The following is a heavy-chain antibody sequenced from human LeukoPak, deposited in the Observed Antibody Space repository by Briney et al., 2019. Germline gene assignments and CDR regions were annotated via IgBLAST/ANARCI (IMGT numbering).Heavy chain of an antibody. D-gene: IGHD1-1*01. J-gene: IGHJ4*02. Sequence: SETLSLACILVGGSISSYYWSWIRQPPGKGLEWIGHIYYSGSTNYNTSLKSRVTISVDTSKNQFSLKLSSVTAADTAVYYCARWNRGDYFDYWGQGTLVTVSS. CDR3: ARWNRGDYFDY. V-gene: IGHV4-59*01. CDR1: GGSISSYY. CDR2: IYYSGST.